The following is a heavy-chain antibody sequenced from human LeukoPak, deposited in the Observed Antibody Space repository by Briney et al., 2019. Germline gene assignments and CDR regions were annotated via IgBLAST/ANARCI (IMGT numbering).Heavy chain of an antibody. D-gene: IGHD1-1*01. CDR2: IKYDGTTK. CDR3: SRQLEE. V-gene: IGHV3-7*03. J-gene: IGHJ4*02. Sequence: PWGSLRLSCAASGFIFNNYWMDWVRQTPGKGLEWVANIKYDGTTKYYVDSVKGRFTISRDSAKNSLYLQMNSLRAEDTAVYFCSRQLEEWGQGTLVTVSS. CDR1: GFIFNNYW.